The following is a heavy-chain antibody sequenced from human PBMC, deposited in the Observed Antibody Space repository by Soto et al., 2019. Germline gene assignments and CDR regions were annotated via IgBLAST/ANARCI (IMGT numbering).Heavy chain of an antibody. D-gene: IGHD2-21*01. J-gene: IGHJ6*02. CDR2: IYYSGST. CDR1: GGSIITSYY. V-gene: IGHV4-39*01. CDR3: ARHDWARFYGMDV. Sequence: SETLSLTCSVSGGSIITSYYWGWIRQPPGKGLEWIGSIYYSGSTYYNPSLKSRVTIFVDTSKSQFSLMLGSVTAADTAVYYCARHDWARFYGMDVWGQGNTVTVYS.